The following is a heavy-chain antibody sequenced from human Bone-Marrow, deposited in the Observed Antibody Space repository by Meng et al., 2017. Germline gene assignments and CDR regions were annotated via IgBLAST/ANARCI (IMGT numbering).Heavy chain of an antibody. D-gene: IGHD1-26*01. J-gene: IGHJ5*02. Sequence: GQLQESGQGLVKPSGTLSPPCAVSGGSISSPNWWSWVRQPPGRGLEWIGEIYHSGSTTYNPSLLSRVTISVDKSKNQFSLKLSSVTAADTAIYYCARVIYRPSGHNYFDPWGQGTLVTASS. CDR2: IYHSGST. V-gene: IGHV4-4*02. CDR3: ARVIYRPSGHNYFDP. CDR1: GGSISSPNW.